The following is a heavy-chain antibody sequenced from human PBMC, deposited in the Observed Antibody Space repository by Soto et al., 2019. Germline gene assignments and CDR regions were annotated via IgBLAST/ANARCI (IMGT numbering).Heavy chain of an antibody. V-gene: IGHV2-5*02. CDR2: IYWDDDK. J-gene: IGHJ4*02. CDR3: AHRKPWGVGDYFDF. Sequence: QITLKESGPTLVKPTQTLTLTCTFSVFALTTSGGSVGWIRQPPGKALEWLALIYWDDDKRYSPSLKSRLTTTKDPSQTQLVPTMTNMDPVDTATYYCAHRKPWGVGDYFDFWGQGTLVTVSS. CDR1: VFALTTSGGS. D-gene: IGHD2-21*01.